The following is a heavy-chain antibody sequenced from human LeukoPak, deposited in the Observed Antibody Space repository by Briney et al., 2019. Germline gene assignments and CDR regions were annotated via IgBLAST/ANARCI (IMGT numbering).Heavy chain of an antibody. CDR2: ISGSGGST. D-gene: IGHD2-8*02. CDR3: ASGVVYGWYFDY. CDR1: GFTFSSYA. V-gene: IGHV3-23*01. J-gene: IGHJ4*02. Sequence: PGGSLRLSCAASGFTFSSYAMSWVRQAPGKGLERVSAISGSGGSTYYADSVKGRFTISRDNSKNTLYLQMNSLRAEDTAVYYCASGVVYGWYFDYWGQGTLVTVSS.